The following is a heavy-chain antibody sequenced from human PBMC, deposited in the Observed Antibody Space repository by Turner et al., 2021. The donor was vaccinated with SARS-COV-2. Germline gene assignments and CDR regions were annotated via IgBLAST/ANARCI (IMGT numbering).Heavy chain of an antibody. CDR1: GFTFSSYG. J-gene: IGHJ3*02. Sequence: VQLLESGGGLIQPGGSLILSCTGSGFTFSSYGMHWVRQAPGKGLEWVAVISYDGSNKYYADSVKGRFTISRDNSKNTLYLQMNSLRAEDTAVYYAARGGVVAATAYDAFDIWGQGTMVTVSS. CDR2: ISYDGSNK. CDR3: ARGGVVAATAYDAFDI. V-gene: IGHV3-30*03. D-gene: IGHD2-15*01.